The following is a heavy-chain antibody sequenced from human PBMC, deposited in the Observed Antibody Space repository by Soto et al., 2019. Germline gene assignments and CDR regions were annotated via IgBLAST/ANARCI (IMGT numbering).Heavy chain of an antibody. V-gene: IGHV4-39*01. CDR2: MYYSGST. J-gene: IGHJ6*02. D-gene: IGHD2-2*01. CDR3: ARIVVIPAAPDYYNYYGVDV. CDR1: GDPIIISNYH. Sequence: SETLSPTSLFSGDPIIISNYHWAWIRQSPGKGLEWIGNMYYSGSTYYNLSLKSRVTMSVDTSKNQLSLKISSVTAADTSVYYCARIVVIPAAPDYYNYYGVDVWGQGTTVS.